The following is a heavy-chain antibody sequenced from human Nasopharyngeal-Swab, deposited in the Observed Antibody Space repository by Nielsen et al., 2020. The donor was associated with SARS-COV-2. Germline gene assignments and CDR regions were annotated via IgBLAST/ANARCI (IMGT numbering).Heavy chain of an antibody. CDR2: ISYDGNYK. D-gene: IGHD5-12*01. J-gene: IGHJ6*02. CDR1: GFTFSNYA. Sequence: GGSLRLSCIVSGFTFSGFTFSNYAMHGVRQAPGKELEWMAVISYDGNYKYYADSVKGRFTISRDNSKNTVFLQMNSLRAEDTAVYYCAKEDLSGYDSTSYYGMDVWGQGTTVTVSS. V-gene: IGHV3-30*18. CDR3: AKEDLSGYDSTSYYGMDV.